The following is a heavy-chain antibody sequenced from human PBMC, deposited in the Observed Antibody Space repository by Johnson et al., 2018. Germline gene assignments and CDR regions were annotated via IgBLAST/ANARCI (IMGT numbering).Heavy chain of an antibody. CDR2: TRDKCKSYTT. D-gene: IGHD4/OR15-4a*01. J-gene: IGHJ1*01. CDR3: VGASGITYPYFQH. CDR1: GFTFSDHY. Sequence: VQLVESGGGLVQPGGSLRLSCAASGFTFSDHYMDWVRQASGKVLEWGGRTRDKCKSYTTEYAASVKGRFTISRDESKNSLYLQMNSLKTEDTAVYYCVGASGITYPYFQHWGQGTLVTVSS. V-gene: IGHV3-72*01.